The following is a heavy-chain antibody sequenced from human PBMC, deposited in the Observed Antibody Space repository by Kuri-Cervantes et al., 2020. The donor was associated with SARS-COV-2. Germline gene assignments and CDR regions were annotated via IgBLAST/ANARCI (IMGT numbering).Heavy chain of an antibody. CDR2: ITWNSGSI. CDR3: ARDRVVVAGTRYYGMDV. V-gene: IGHV3-9*01. J-gene: IGHJ6*02. CDR1: GFTFEDYG. Sequence: LSLTCAASGFTFEDYGLHWVRQTPGKGLEWVSGITWNSGSIAYAESVKGRFTISRDNAKNSLYLQMNSLRAEDTAVYYCARDRVVVAGTRYYGMDVWGQGTTVTVSS. D-gene: IGHD2-15*01.